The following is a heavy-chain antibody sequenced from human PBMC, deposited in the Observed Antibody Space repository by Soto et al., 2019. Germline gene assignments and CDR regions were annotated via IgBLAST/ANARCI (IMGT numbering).Heavy chain of an antibody. CDR2: ISSNGGTT. D-gene: IGHD1-26*01. V-gene: IGHV3-64*01. J-gene: IGHJ5*02. CDR1: GFTFSSYS. Sequence: EVQLVESEGGLVQPGGSLRLSCAASGFTFSSYSMHWVRQAPGKGLEYVSAISSNGGTTSYANSVKGRFTISRDNSKNMLYLQMGSLRAEDMAVYYCGGYSGDGIWSWGQGTLVTVSS. CDR3: GGYSGDGIWS.